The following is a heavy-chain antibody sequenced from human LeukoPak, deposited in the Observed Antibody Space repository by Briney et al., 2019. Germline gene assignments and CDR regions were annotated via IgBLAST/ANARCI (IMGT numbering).Heavy chain of an antibody. Sequence: SQTLSLTCTVSGGSVSSGGYYWSWIRQHPGKGLEWIGYIYYSGSTYYNPSLKNRVTISVDTSKNQFSLKLSSVTAADTAVYYCATIAAAAGLDAFDIWGQGTMVTVSS. J-gene: IGHJ3*02. CDR3: ATIAAAAGLDAFDI. V-gene: IGHV4-31*03. D-gene: IGHD6-13*01. CDR1: GGSVSSGGYY. CDR2: IYYSGST.